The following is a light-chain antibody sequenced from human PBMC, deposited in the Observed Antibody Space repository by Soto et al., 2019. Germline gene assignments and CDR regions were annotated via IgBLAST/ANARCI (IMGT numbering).Light chain of an antibody. V-gene: IGKV1-5*01. CDR1: QNTRDW. J-gene: IGKJ1*01. CDR3: QNYENYRWT. CDR2: DVS. Sequence: DTEMTHAPCSVSASVGDKLTITCRASQNTRDWVAWYQQKPGQAPKLLIYDVSKLFTGVPSRFSGSGSGRDFTLTITGLQPDDFATYFCQNYENYRWTFGQGTKVDVK.